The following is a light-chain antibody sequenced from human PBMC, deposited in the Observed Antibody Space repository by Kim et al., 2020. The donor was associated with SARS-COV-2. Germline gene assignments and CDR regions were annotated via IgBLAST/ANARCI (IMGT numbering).Light chain of an antibody. Sequence: SPGERAPPSFRASQTVTSGSLAWYQQTPGQPPRLLIHAAYIRATDIPDRFSGSGSGTDFTLTISRLEPEDFAVYYCQQYGSSPLTFGPGTKVDIK. CDR1: QTVTSGS. J-gene: IGKJ3*01. V-gene: IGKV3-20*01. CDR3: QQYGSSPLT. CDR2: AAY.